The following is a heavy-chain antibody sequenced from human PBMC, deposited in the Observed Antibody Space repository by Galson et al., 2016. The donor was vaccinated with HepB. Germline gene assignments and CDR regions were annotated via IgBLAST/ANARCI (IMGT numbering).Heavy chain of an antibody. D-gene: IGHD6-13*01. V-gene: IGHV3-49*04. Sequence: SLRLSCAASGFIFGDYAMSWVRQAPGKGLEWVGFIRMKAYGGTTDYAASVKGRFTISRDDSKNIAYLQMNRLRSEDTAVYYCTREEEGGMAAAGRLNGMNVWGQGTTVTVSS. CDR2: IRMKAYGGTT. CDR1: GFIFGDYA. J-gene: IGHJ6*02. CDR3: TREEEGGMAAAGRLNGMNV.